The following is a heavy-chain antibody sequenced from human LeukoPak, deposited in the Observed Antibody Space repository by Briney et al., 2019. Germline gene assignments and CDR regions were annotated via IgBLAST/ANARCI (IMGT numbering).Heavy chain of an antibody. CDR2: IIGNAATI. J-gene: IGHJ4*02. V-gene: IGHV3-23*01. D-gene: IGHD3-22*01. Sequence: PGGSLRLSCTASGFTFGTYAMNWVRQAPGKGLQWVALIIGNAATIAYADSVRGRFTISRDNSKNTLYLQMNSLRVEDTAGYYCVKDRAPDGYFSLYYWGQGILVTVSS. CDR1: GFTFGTYA. CDR3: VKDRAPDGYFSLYY.